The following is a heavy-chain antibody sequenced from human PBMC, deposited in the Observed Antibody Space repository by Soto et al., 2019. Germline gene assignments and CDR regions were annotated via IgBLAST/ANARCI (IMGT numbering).Heavy chain of an antibody. Sequence: SETLSLTCAVYGGSFSGYYWSWIRQPPGKGLEWIGEINHSGSTNYNPSLKSRVTISVDTSKNQFSLKLSSVTAADTAVYYCARAPPFPLLYSSGWDLGDGPPNVTPSSWFDPWGQGTLVTVSS. CDR3: ARAPPFPLLYSSGWDLGDGPPNVTPSSWFDP. J-gene: IGHJ5*02. CDR1: GGSFSGYY. CDR2: INHSGST. V-gene: IGHV4-34*01. D-gene: IGHD6-19*01.